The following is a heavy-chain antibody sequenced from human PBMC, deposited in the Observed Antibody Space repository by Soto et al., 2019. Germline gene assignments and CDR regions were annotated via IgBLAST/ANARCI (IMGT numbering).Heavy chain of an antibody. CDR3: ARGSATPNRLPQNY. V-gene: IGHV1-69*13. CDR1: GGTFSSYA. CDR2: IIPIFGTT. Sequence: ASVKVSCKASGGTFSSYAISWVRQAPGQGLEWMGGIIPIFGTTNYAQKFQGRVTITADESTSTAYMELSSLRSEDTAVYYCARGSATPNRLPQNYWGQGTLVTVSS. J-gene: IGHJ4*02. D-gene: IGHD5-18*01.